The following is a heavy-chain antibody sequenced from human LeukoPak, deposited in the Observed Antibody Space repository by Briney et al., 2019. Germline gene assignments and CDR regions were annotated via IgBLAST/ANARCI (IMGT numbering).Heavy chain of an antibody. CDR2: ISAYNGNT. V-gene: IGHV1-18*01. J-gene: IGHJ1*01. Sequence: GASVKVSCKASGYTFTSYGISWVRQAPGQGLEWMGWISAYNGNTNYAQKLQGRVTMTTDTSTSTAYMELSSLRSEDTAVYYCARDGGYSSSWYVVGLGSAEYFQHWGQGTLVTVSS. CDR3: ARDGGYSSSWYVVGLGSAEYFQH. D-gene: IGHD6-13*01. CDR1: GYTFTSYG.